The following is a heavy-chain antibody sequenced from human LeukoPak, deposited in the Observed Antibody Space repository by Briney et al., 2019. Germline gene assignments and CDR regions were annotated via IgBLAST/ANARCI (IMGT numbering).Heavy chain of an antibody. V-gene: IGHV4-34*01. CDR2: INHSGST. CDR3: ARGYYLDIVVVPAANYFDY. CDR1: GGSFSGYY. J-gene: IGHJ4*02. D-gene: IGHD2-2*03. Sequence: SETLSLTCAVYGGSFSGYYWSWIRQPPGKGLEWIGEINHSGSTNYNPSLKSRVTISVDTSKNQFSLKLSSVTAEDTAVYYCARGYYLDIVVVPAANYFDYWGQGTLVTVSS.